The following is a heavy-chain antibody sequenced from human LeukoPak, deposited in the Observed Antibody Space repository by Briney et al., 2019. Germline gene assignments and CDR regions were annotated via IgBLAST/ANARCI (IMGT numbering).Heavy chain of an antibody. CDR2: MRRDGNEI. J-gene: IGHJ4*02. Sequence: GGSLRLSCSASGFTFSTYWMSWVRQAPGKGLEWVANMRRDGNEIYYLDSVRGRFTISRDNAKNSLYLQMNSLRAEDTAVYYCVRSGYYFDSSGYYMADYWGQGTLVTVSS. CDR3: VRSGYYFDSSGYYMADY. V-gene: IGHV3-7*01. CDR1: GFTFSTYW. D-gene: IGHD3-22*01.